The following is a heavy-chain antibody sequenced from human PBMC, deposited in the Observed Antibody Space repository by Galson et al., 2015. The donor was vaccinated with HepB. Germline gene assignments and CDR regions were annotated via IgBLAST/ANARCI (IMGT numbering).Heavy chain of an antibody. CDR3: ARVVGGGWLAPYGMDV. J-gene: IGHJ6*02. CDR2: ISYDGNNK. CDR1: GFTFSSNA. Sequence: SLRLSCAASGFTFSSNAMHWVRQAPGKGLEWVAVISYDGNNKYYADSVKGRFTISRDNSKNTLYLQMNSLRVEDTAVYYCARVVGGGWLAPYGMDVWGQGTTVTVSS. D-gene: IGHD6-19*01. V-gene: IGHV3-30-3*01.